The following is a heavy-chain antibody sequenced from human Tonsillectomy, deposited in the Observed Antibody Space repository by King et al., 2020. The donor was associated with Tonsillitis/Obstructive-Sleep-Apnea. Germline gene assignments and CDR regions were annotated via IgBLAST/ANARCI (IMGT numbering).Heavy chain of an antibody. CDR2: INHSGST. Sequence: VQLQQWGAGLLKPSETLSLTCAVYGGSFSGSYWSWIRQPPGKGLEWIGEINHSGSTNYNPSLKSRVTISVDTSKNQFSLKVSSVTAADTAVYYCARGEIVVVPAAQVYYYYMGVWGKGTTVTVSS. V-gene: IGHV4-34*01. CDR3: ARGEIVVVPAAQVYYYYMGV. J-gene: IGHJ6*03. CDR1: GGSFSGSY. D-gene: IGHD2-2*01.